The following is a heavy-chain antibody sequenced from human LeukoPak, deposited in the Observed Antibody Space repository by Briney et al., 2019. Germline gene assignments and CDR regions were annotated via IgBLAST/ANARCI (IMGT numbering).Heavy chain of an antibody. CDR3: ARAIVVVPAAPAEYFQH. CDR1: GVSFSGYY. V-gene: IGHV4-34*01. CDR2: INHSGST. J-gene: IGHJ1*01. D-gene: IGHD2-2*01. Sequence: SETLSLTCAVYGVSFSGYYWSWIRQPPGKGLEWIGEINHSGSTNYNPSLKSRVTISVDTSKNQFSLKLSSVTAADTAVYYCARAIVVVPAAPAEYFQHWGQGTLVTVAS.